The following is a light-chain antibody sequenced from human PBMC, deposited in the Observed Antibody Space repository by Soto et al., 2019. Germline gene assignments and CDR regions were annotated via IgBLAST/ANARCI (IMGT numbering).Light chain of an antibody. V-gene: IGLV2-11*01. J-gene: IGLJ1*01. Sequence: QSALTQPRSVSGSPGQSVTISCTGTSSDVGGYNYVSWYQQHPGKAPKLMIYDVSKRPSGVPDRFSGSKSGNTASLTISGLQAEDEADHYCCSYAGSNTQVFGTGTKLTVL. CDR3: CSYAGSNTQV. CDR1: SSDVGGYNY. CDR2: DVS.